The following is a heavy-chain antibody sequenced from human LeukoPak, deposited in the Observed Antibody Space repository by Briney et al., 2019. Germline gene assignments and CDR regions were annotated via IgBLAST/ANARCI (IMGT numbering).Heavy chain of an antibody. CDR2: IYNDGST. V-gene: IGHV3-53*05. D-gene: IGHD4/OR15-4a*01. J-gene: IGHJ4*02. Sequence: PGGSLRLSCAASGLTVSSSYMSWVRRAPGKGLEWVSIIYNDGSTYYADSVKGRFTISRDNSKNTLYLQMNSLRAEDTAVYYCAKDRLGAPGDYWGQGTLVTVSS. CDR1: GLTVSSSY. CDR3: AKDRLGAPGDY.